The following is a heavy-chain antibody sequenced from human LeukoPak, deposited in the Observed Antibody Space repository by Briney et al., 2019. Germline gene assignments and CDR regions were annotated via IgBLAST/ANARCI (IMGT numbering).Heavy chain of an antibody. J-gene: IGHJ6*03. CDR3: ARDQIITGTNGYMDV. V-gene: IGHV3-66*02. CDR2: IYSGGST. D-gene: IGHD1-7*01. Sequence: PGGSLRLSCAASGFTVSSNYMTWVRQAPGKGLEGVSVIYSGGSTYYADSVKGRFTISRDNSKNTLYLQMNSLRAEDTAVYYCARDQIITGTNGYMDVWGKGTTVTVSS. CDR1: GFTVSSNY.